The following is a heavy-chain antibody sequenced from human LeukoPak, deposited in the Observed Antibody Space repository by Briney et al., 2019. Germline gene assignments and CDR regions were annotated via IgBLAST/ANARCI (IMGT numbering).Heavy chain of an antibody. Sequence: SETLSLTCAVYGGSFSGYYWSWIRQPPGKGLEWIGSIYYSGSTYYNPSLKSRVTISVDTSKNQFSLKLSSVTAADTAVYYCARDYGDYGVWGQGTMVTVSS. CDR3: ARDYGDYGV. D-gene: IGHD4-17*01. CDR1: GGSFSGYY. CDR2: IYYSGST. J-gene: IGHJ3*01. V-gene: IGHV4-34*01.